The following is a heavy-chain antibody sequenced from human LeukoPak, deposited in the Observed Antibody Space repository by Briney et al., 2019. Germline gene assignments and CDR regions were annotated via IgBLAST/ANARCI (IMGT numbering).Heavy chain of an antibody. J-gene: IGHJ4*02. CDR2: ISSSSSTI. CDR3: ARGLCSIAAAVTFDY. D-gene: IGHD6-25*01. V-gene: IGHV3-48*02. Sequence: PGGSLRLSCAASGFTFSSYSMNWVRQAPGKGLKWVAYISSSSSTIYYADSVKGRFTISRDKAKNSLYLQMNSLRDEDTAVYYCARGLCSIAAAVTFDYWGQGTLVTVSS. CDR1: GFTFSSYS.